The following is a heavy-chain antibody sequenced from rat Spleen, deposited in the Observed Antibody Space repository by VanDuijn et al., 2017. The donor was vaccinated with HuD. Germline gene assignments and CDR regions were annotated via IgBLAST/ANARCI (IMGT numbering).Heavy chain of an antibody. CDR3: ARRGGANWGDY. D-gene: IGHD5-1*01. CDR1: GFSLTSNS. Sequence: QVQLKESGPGLVQPSQTLSLTCTVSGFSLTSNSVHWVRQFPGKGLEWMGGIWGDGTTDYNSAIKSRLSISRDTSKSQVVLNMNSLQTEDTAMYFCARRGGANWGDYWGQGVMVTVSS. CDR2: IWGDGTT. J-gene: IGHJ2*01. V-gene: IGHV2-1*01.